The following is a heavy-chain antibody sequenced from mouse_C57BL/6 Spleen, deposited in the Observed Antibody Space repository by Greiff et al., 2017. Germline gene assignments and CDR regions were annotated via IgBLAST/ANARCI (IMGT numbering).Heavy chain of an antibody. V-gene: IGHV1-82*01. CDR2: IYPGDGDT. CDR1: GYAFSSSW. CDR3: ARSGGDDSYYAMDY. D-gene: IGHD2-2*01. J-gene: IGHJ4*01. Sequence: VKLMESGPELVKPGASVKISCKASGYAFSSSWLNWVKQRPGKGLEWIGRIYPGDGDTNYNGKFKGKATLTADKSSSTAYMQLSSLTSEDSAVYFCARSGGDDSYYAMDYWGQGTSGTVSS.